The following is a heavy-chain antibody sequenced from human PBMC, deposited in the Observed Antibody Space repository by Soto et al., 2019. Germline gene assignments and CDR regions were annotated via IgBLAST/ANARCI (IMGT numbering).Heavy chain of an antibody. J-gene: IGHJ6*02. Sequence: QPGGSLRLSCAASGFTFSSYGMHWVRQAPGKGLEWVAVIWYDGSNKYYADSVKGRFTISRDNSKNTLYLQMNSLRAEDTAVYYCARAGYSGYGGAYGMDVWGQGTTVTVSS. CDR3: ARAGYSGYGGAYGMDV. CDR2: IWYDGSNK. CDR1: GFTFSSYG. D-gene: IGHD5-12*01. V-gene: IGHV3-33*01.